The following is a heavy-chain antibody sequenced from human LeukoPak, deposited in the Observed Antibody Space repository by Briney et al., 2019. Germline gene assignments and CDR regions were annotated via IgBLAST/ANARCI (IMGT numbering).Heavy chain of an antibody. Sequence: GGSLRLSCAASGFTFSSYAMSWVRQAPGKGLEWVSAISGSGGSTYYADSVKGRLTISRDNSKNTLYLQMNSLRAEDTAVYYCAKSTRDLNYYDSSGYAEYFQHWGQGTLVTVSS. CDR3: AKSTRDLNYYDSSGYAEYFQH. CDR1: GFTFSSYA. J-gene: IGHJ1*01. D-gene: IGHD3-22*01. V-gene: IGHV3-23*01. CDR2: ISGSGGST.